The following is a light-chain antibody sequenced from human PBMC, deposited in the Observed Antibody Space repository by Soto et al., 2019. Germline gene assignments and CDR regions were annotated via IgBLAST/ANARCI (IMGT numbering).Light chain of an antibody. Sequence: QSALTQPASVSASPGQSITISCTGTSSDVVAYNYVSWYQQHPGKAPKVMIYDVSYRPSGVSNRFSGSKSGNTASLTISGLRSEDEADYYCAAWDDSLSGLYVFGTGTKVTVL. V-gene: IGLV2-14*03. CDR1: SSDVVAYNY. CDR3: AAWDDSLSGLYV. CDR2: DVS. J-gene: IGLJ1*01.